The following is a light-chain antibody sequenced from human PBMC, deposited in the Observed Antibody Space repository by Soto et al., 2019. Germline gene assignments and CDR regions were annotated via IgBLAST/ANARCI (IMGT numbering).Light chain of an antibody. CDR1: QSVTSTY. Sequence: EILLTQSPGTLSLSPGETATLSCRPSQSVTSTYLAWYQQRPGQSPRLIIYGGSTRATGFPDRFSGGGSGTDFTLTISRLEPEDSAVYFCQQRSNWPSTFGGGTKVEI. V-gene: IGKV3D-20*02. CDR3: QQRSNWPST. CDR2: GGS. J-gene: IGKJ4*01.